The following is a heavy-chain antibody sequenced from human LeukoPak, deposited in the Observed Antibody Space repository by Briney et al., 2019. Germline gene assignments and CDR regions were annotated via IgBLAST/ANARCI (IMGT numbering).Heavy chain of an antibody. Sequence: GAPRISPSAPGFTLSSYLVHWGRQTPREGGVWVSRINSDGSSTSYADSVKGRFTISRDNAKNTLYLQMNSLRAEDTAVYYCASPQEKSILGYWGQGTLVTVSS. J-gene: IGHJ4*02. CDR2: INSDGSST. D-gene: IGHD3-3*01. V-gene: IGHV3-74*01. CDR1: GFTLSSYL. CDR3: ASPQEKSILGY.